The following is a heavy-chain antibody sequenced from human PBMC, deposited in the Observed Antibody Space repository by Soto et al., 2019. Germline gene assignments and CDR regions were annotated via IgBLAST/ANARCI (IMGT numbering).Heavy chain of an antibody. Sequence: VKVSCKASGGTFSSYAISWVRQVPGQGLEWMGGIIPIFGTANYAQKFQGRVTITADESTSTAYMELSSLRSEDTAVYYCARVRFDYGSGSFYYGMDVWGQGTTVTVSS. V-gene: IGHV1-69*13. J-gene: IGHJ6*02. D-gene: IGHD3-10*01. CDR3: ARVRFDYGSGSFYYGMDV. CDR2: IIPIFGTA. CDR1: GGTFSSYA.